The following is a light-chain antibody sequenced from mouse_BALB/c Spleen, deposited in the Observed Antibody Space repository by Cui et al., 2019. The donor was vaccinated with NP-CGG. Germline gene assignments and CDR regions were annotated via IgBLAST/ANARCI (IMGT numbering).Light chain of an antibody. CDR1: TGAVTTSNY. CDR3: ALWYGNHWV. CDR2: GTN. V-gene: IGLV1*01. J-gene: IGLJ1*01. Sequence: QAVVTHVSALTTSPGETVTLTCRSSTGAVTTSNYANWVQEKPDHLFTGLIGGTNNRAQGVPARFSGSLIGDKAALTITGAQSEDEAIYFCALWYGNHWVFGGGTKLAVL.